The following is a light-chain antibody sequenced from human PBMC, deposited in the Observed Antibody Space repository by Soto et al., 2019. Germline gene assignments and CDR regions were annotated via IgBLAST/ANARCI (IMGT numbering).Light chain of an antibody. CDR1: QNINSN. J-gene: IGKJ1*01. Sequence: IVMTQSPATLSVSPGERAALSCWASQNINSNLAWYQQKPGQAPRLLIYGASIRATGLPPRFSGTGSGTEFTLTIASLQSEDFVVYYCQQYNNWPLAFGQGTKVEV. CDR2: GAS. V-gene: IGKV3-15*01. CDR3: QQYNNWPLA.